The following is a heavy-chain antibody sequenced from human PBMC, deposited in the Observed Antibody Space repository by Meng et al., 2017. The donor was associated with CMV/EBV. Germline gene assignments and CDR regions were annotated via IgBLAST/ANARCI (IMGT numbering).Heavy chain of an antibody. CDR1: GSSISRGYF. J-gene: IGHJ4*02. V-gene: IGHV4-38-2*02. CDR2: IHHSGST. D-gene: IGHD2-2*01. Sequence: SETLSLTCTVSGSSISRGYFWGWIRQPPGKGLEWIGSIHHSGSTYYKSSLKSRVTISVDTAKNQFSLKLSSETAADTAVYYCARDLTLSAVPAAVGYWGQGTLVTVSS. CDR3: ARDLTLSAVPAAVGY.